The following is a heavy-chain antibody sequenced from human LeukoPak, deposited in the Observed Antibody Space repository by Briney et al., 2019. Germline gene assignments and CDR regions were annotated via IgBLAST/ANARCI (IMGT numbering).Heavy chain of an antibody. J-gene: IGHJ4*02. V-gene: IGHV3-21*04. CDR3: AKAGRWELPTADYFDY. D-gene: IGHD1-26*01. CDR2: ISSSSSSYI. Sequence: GGSLRLSCAASGFTFSSYSMNWVRQAPGKGLEWVSSISSSSSSYIYYAASVKGRFTISRDNAKNSLYLQMNSLRAEDTAVYYCAKAGRWELPTADYFDYWGQGTLVTVSS. CDR1: GFTFSSYS.